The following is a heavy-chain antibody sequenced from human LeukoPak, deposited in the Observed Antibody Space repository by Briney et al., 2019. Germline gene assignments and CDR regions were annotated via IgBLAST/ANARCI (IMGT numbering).Heavy chain of an antibody. D-gene: IGHD2-2*01. J-gene: IGHJ6*03. CDR2: ISANAVST. V-gene: IGHV3-23*01. Sequence: PGGSLRLSCADSRFTFSSYTMNWVRQAPGKGLEWVSGISANAVSTYYADSVKGRFTISRDNPKNTLYLHMDRLGTEDTAVYYCASMPSTEIYYFYYMDVWGKGTTVTVSS. CDR3: ASMPSTEIYYFYYMDV. CDR1: RFTFSSYT.